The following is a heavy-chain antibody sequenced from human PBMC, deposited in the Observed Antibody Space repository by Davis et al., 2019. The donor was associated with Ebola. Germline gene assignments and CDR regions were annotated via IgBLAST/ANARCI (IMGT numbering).Heavy chain of an antibody. J-gene: IGHJ5*02. CDR3: ARDHATVTTSWFDP. CDR2: IWYDGSNK. Sequence: GGSLRLSCAASGFTFSSYGMHWVRQAPGKGLEWVAVIWYDGSNKYYADSVKGRFTISRDNSKNTLYLQMNSLRAEDTAVYYCARDHATVTTSWFDPWGQGTLVTVSS. CDR1: GFTFSSYG. D-gene: IGHD4-17*01. V-gene: IGHV3-33*01.